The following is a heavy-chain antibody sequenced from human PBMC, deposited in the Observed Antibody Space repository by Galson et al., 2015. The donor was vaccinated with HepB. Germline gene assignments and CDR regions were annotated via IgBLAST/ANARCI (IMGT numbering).Heavy chain of an antibody. V-gene: IGHV3-7*03. CDR2: IKQDGSEK. CDR3: ARDWVVRGVITLRYFDL. D-gene: IGHD3-10*01. CDR1: GFTFSSYW. Sequence: SLRLSCAASGFTFSSYWMSWVRQAPGKGLEWVANIKQDGSEKYYVDSVKGRFTISRDNAKNSLYLQMNSLRAEDTAVYYCARDWVVRGVITLRYFDLWGRGTLVTVSS. J-gene: IGHJ2*01.